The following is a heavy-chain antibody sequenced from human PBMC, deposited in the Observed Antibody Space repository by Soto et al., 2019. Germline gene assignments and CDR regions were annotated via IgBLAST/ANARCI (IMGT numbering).Heavy chain of an antibody. V-gene: IGHV4-30-2*01. J-gene: IGHJ4*02. CDR1: GGSISSGGYS. CDR3: ARGPLFGY. D-gene: IGHD3-10*01. Sequence: SETLSLTCAVSGGSISSGGYSWSWIRQPPGKGLEWIGYIYHSGSTYYNPSLKSRVTISVDRSKNQFSLKLSSVTAADTAVYYCARGPLFGYGGQGTWVNASS. CDR2: IYHSGST.